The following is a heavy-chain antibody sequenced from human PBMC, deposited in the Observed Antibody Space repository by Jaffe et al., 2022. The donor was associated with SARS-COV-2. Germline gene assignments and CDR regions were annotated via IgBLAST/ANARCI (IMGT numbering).Heavy chain of an antibody. D-gene: IGHD6-13*01. CDR1: GFTFSSYA. J-gene: IGHJ4*02. Sequence: QVQLVESGGGVVQPGRSLRLSCAASGFTFSSYAMHWVRQAPGKGLEWVAVISYDGSNKYYADSVKGRFTISRDNSKNTLYLQMNSLRAEDTAVYYCARATPDLNGIAAAGTMDYWGQGTLVTVSS. CDR2: ISYDGSNK. V-gene: IGHV3-30-3*01. CDR3: ARATPDLNGIAAAGTMDY.